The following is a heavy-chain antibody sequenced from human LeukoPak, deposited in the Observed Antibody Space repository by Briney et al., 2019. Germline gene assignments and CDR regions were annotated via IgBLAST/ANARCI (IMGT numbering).Heavy chain of an antibody. CDR2: ISWDGGST. Sequence: GGSLRLSCAASGFTFDDYTMHWVRQAPGKGLEWVSLISWDGGSTYYADSVKGRFTISRDNSKNSLYLQMNSLRTEDTALYYCAKALGSYFSYYFDYWGQGTLVTVSS. J-gene: IGHJ4*02. CDR3: AKALGSYFSYYFDY. CDR1: GFTFDDYT. V-gene: IGHV3-43*01. D-gene: IGHD1-26*01.